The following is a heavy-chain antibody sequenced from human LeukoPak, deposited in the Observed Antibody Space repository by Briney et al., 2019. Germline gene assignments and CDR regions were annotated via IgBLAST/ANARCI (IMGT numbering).Heavy chain of an antibody. Sequence: GGSLRLSCAASGFTFSSYAMSWVRQAPGKGLEWVSAISGSGTTDYADSVKGRFTISRDNSKDTLYLQINSLRAEDTAVYYCAKDLNWGGRWGQGTLVTVSS. D-gene: IGHD7-27*01. CDR3: AKDLNWGGR. J-gene: IGHJ4*02. CDR1: GFTFSSYA. V-gene: IGHV3-23*01. CDR2: ISGSGTT.